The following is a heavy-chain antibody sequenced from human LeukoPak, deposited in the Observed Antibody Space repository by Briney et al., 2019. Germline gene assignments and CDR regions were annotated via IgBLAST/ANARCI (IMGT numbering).Heavy chain of an antibody. V-gene: IGHV4-59*12. CDR1: GGSISDYF. CDR3: ARRFRTGGDLHHDAYDV. Sequence: SETLSLTCSVSGGSISDYFWGWIRQPPGKGLEWIGHVYYIGKPACSPSLESRVSISVDTSKNQFSLELTSVTAADTAVYYCARRFRTGGDLHHDAYDVWGQGTVVTVSS. CDR2: VYYIGKP. J-gene: IGHJ3*01. D-gene: IGHD3-16*01.